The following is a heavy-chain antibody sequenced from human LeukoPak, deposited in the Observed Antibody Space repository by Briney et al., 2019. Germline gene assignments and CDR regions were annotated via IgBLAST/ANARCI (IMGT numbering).Heavy chain of an antibody. V-gene: IGHV3-23*05. CDR2: IVEGGSVT. Sequence: GGSLRLSCAASGFAFATYAMSWVRQAPGKGLEWVSAIVEGGSVTFYTDSVKGRFTISRDNSKNTLYLQMNSLRAEDTALYYCAKGTAQWELYDYWGQGTLVTVSS. CDR3: AKGTAQWELYDY. D-gene: IGHD1-26*01. J-gene: IGHJ4*02. CDR1: GFAFATYA.